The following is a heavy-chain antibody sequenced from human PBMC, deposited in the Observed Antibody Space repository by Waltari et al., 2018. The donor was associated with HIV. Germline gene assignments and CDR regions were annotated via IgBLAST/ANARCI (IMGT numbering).Heavy chain of an antibody. V-gene: IGHV3-74*01. J-gene: IGHJ6*02. CDR3: ARREATVVRGVYYYGMDV. D-gene: IGHD3-10*01. CDR1: GLTFRSYW. Sequence: EVQLVESGGGLVQPGGSLSLSCAASGLTFRSYWLHWVRQDPGKGLVWVSHSHSDGSSTSYADFVKGRFTISRDNAKNTLYLEMNSLRAEDTAVYYCARREATVVRGVYYYGMDVWGQGTTVTVSS. CDR2: SHSDGSST.